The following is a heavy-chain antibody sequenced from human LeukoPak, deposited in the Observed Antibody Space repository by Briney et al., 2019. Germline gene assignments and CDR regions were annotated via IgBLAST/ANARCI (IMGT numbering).Heavy chain of an antibody. D-gene: IGHD1-26*01. Sequence: ASVTVSCKASGYTFTGYYMHWVRQAPGQGLEWTGWINPNSGGTNYAQKFQGRVTITRDTSISTACMELSRLRSDDTAVYYCASTKWELLPGNLDYWGQGTLVSVSS. CDR3: ASTKWELLPGNLDY. CDR2: INPNSGGT. CDR1: GYTFTGYY. V-gene: IGHV1-2*02. J-gene: IGHJ4*02.